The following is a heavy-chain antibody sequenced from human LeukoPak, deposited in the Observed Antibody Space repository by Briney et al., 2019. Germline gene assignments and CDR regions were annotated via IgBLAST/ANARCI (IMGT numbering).Heavy chain of an antibody. D-gene: IGHD3-10*01. CDR2: ISGSGGST. CDR3: AKVVVRGVIEGFDY. J-gene: IGHJ4*02. V-gene: IGHV3-23*01. CDR1: GFTFSSYA. Sequence: PGGSLRLSCAASGFTFSSYAMSRVRQAPGKGLEWVSAISGSGGSTYYADSVKGRFTISRDNSKNTLYLQMNSLRAEDTAVYYCAKVVVRGVIEGFDYWGQGTLVTVSS.